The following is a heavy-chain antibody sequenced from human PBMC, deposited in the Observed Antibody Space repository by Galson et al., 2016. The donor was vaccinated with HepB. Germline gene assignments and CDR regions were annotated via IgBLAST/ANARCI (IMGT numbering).Heavy chain of an antibody. Sequence: TLSLTCAVSGGSINTGTDSWSWIRQPPGKDLEWSGYISHSGNIYYNPSLKSRVTISVDRSKNHFSLKVSSVTAADTAVYYCARGAYYMDVWGKGTTVTVSS. J-gene: IGHJ6*03. CDR2: ISHSGNI. V-gene: IGHV4-30-2*01. CDR1: GGSINTGTDS. CDR3: ARGAYYMDV.